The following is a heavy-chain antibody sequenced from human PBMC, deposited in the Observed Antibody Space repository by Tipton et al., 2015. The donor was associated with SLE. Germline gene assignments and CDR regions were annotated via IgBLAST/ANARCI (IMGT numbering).Heavy chain of an antibody. CDR1: GFTFSSRA. CDR3: VKWLSINGWFADH. V-gene: IGHV3-23*01. D-gene: IGHD3-10*01. J-gene: IGHJ4*02. CDR2: ISPDGVPT. Sequence: SLRLSCAASGFTFSSRAMSWVRQATGKGLQWVSTISPDGVPTYYADFVQGRFSISRDNLRDTLFLQMNGLRAEDTAIYYCVKWLSINGWFADHWSQGALVTVSS.